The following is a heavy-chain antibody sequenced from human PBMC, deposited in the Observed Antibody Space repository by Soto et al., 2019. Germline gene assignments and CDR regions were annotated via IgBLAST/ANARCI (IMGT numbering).Heavy chain of an antibody. CDR1: GGSISSSSYY. CDR3: ARQGSLTGYYTDNWFDP. J-gene: IGHJ5*02. D-gene: IGHD3-9*01. V-gene: IGHV4-39*01. CDR2: IYYSGST. Sequence: PSETLSLTCTVSGGSISSSSYYWGWIRQPPGKGLEWIGSIYYSGSTYYNPSLKSRVTISVDTSKNQFSLKLSSVTAADTAVYYCARQGSLTGYYTDNWFDPWGQGTLVTVSS.